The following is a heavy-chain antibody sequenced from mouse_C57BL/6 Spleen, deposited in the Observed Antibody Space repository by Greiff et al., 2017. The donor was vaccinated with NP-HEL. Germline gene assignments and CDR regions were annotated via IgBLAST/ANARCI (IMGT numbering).Heavy chain of an antibody. J-gene: IGHJ3*01. Sequence: EVKLMESGGDLVKPGGSLKLSCAASGFTFSSYGMSWVRQTPDKRLEWVATISSGGSYTYYPDSVKGRFTISRDNAKNTLYLQMSSLKSEDTAMYYCARHEGSPLLAYWGQGTLVTVSA. CDR1: GFTFSSYG. CDR3: ARHEGSPLLAY. V-gene: IGHV5-6*01. CDR2: ISSGGSYT.